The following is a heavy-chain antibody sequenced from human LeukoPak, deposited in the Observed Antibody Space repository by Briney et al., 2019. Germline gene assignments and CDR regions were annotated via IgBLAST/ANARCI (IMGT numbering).Heavy chain of an antibody. CDR1: GFTFNNYA. V-gene: IGHV3-30*04. CDR3: ARARIAAAGTDY. J-gene: IGHJ4*02. CDR2: ISYDGSNK. D-gene: IGHD6-13*01. Sequence: GGSLRLSCAASGFTFNNYAMSWVRQAPGKGLEWVAVISYDGSNKYYADSVKGRFTISRDNSKNTLYLQMNSLRAEDTAVYYCARARIAAAGTDYWGQGTLVTVSS.